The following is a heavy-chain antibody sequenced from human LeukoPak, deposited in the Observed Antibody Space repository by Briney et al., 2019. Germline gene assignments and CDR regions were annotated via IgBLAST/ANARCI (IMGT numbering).Heavy chain of an antibody. V-gene: IGHV3-48*03. CDR1: GFIFSSFE. CDR2: IDSSGNTR. CDR3: ARSFRRYGMDV. Sequence: PGGSLRPSCAASGFIFSSFEMSWVRQAPGKGLQWVSYIDSSGNTRYYADSVKGRFTISRDNAQNSLYLQMNSLRVEDTAVYYCARSFRRYGMDVWGQGTTVTVSS. J-gene: IGHJ6*02. D-gene: IGHD3-10*01.